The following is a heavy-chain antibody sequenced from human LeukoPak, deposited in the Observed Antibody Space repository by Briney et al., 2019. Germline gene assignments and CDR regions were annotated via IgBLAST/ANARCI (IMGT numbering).Heavy chain of an antibody. J-gene: IGHJ4*02. CDR3: AKGGMADY. CDR1: GFTFTTYW. V-gene: IGHV3-23*01. D-gene: IGHD5-12*01. CDR2: ISGSGGST. Sequence: GGSLRLSCAASGFTFTTYWMHWVRQVPGKGLEWVSAISGSGGSTYYADSVKGRFTISRDNSKNTLYLQMNSLRAEDTAVYYCAKGGMADYWGQGTLVTVSS.